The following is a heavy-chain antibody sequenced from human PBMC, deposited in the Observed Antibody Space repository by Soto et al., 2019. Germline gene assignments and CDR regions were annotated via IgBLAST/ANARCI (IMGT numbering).Heavy chain of an antibody. CDR3: AHRQFTYYDFWSGYSTYYYGMDV. CDR1: GFSLSTSGVG. J-gene: IGHJ6*02. V-gene: IGHV2-5*01. D-gene: IGHD3-3*01. Sequence: SGPTLVNPTQTLTLTCTFSGFSLSTSGVGVGWIRQPPGKALEWLALIYWNDDKRYSPSLKSRLTITKDTSKNQVVLTMTNMDPVDTATYYCAHRQFTYYDFWSGYSTYYYGMDVWGQGTTVTVSS. CDR2: IYWNDDK.